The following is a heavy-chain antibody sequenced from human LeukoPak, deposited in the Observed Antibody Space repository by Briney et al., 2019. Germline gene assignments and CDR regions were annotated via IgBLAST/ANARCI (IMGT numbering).Heavy chain of an antibody. D-gene: IGHD3-3*01. J-gene: IGHJ4*02. CDR1: GGSISSTSHY. Sequence: SETLSLTCSVSGGSISSTSHYCGWVRQPPGKGLEWIGTIYYSGGTYYNPSLKSRVTISVDTSNNQFSLKLSSVTAADTALYYCGSTGLDLRFLDWSRNFLFDYWGQGTLVTVSS. CDR3: GSTGLDLRFLDWSRNFLFDY. CDR2: IYYSGGT. V-gene: IGHV4-39*01.